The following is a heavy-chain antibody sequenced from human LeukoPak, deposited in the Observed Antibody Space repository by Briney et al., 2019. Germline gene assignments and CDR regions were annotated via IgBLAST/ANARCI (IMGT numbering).Heavy chain of an antibody. V-gene: IGHV4-38-2*02. J-gene: IGHJ6*03. Sequence: SETLSLTCTVSGYSINSGYYWGWIRQPPGKGLEWIGSIYHSGSTYYNPSLKSRVTISVDTSKNQFSLKLRSVTAADTAVYYCARVDWLANHYYYMDVWGKGTTVTVSS. CDR3: ARVDWLANHYYYMDV. CDR1: GYSINSGYY. CDR2: IYHSGST. D-gene: IGHD2-21*01.